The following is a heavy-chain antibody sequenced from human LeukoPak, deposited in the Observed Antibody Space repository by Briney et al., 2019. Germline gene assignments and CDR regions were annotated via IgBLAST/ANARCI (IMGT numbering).Heavy chain of an antibody. J-gene: IGHJ4*02. Sequence: GGSLRLSCAASGFTSSSYSMNWVRQAPGKGLEWVSSISSSSSYKYYADSVKGRFTISRDNAKNSLFLQMNSLRAEDTAVYFCARESIGDYDYWGQGTLVTVSS. CDR1: GFTSSSYS. V-gene: IGHV3-21*01. D-gene: IGHD4-17*01. CDR2: ISSSSSYK. CDR3: ARESIGDYDY.